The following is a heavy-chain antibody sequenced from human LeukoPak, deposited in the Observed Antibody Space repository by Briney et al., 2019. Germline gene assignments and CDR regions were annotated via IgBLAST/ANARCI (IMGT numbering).Heavy chain of an antibody. D-gene: IGHD3-10*01. Sequence: VASVKVSCKASGYTFTGYYMHWVRQAPGQGLEWMGWISVYNGYTHYAQKVQDRVTMTTDTSTNTAYMELRSLRTDDTAVYYCARNLSAAGGVDPWGQGTLVTVSS. V-gene: IGHV1-18*04. CDR2: ISVYNGYT. J-gene: IGHJ5*02. CDR3: ARNLSAAGGVDP. CDR1: GYTFTGYY.